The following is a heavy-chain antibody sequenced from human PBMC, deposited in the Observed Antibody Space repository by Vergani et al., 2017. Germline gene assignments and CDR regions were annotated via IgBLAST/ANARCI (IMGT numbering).Heavy chain of an antibody. CDR3: ARKVEVAAAVGWFDP. J-gene: IGHJ5*02. CDR1: GFTFSDYY. D-gene: IGHD6-13*01. Sequence: QVQLVESGGGLVKPGGSLRLSCAASGFTFSDYYMSWIRQAPGKGLEWVSYICSSGSTIYYADPLKGRFTISRDNAKNSLYLHMNRLRAEDTAVCYCARKVEVAAAVGWFDPWGQGTLVTVSS. V-gene: IGHV3-11*01. CDR2: ICSSGSTI.